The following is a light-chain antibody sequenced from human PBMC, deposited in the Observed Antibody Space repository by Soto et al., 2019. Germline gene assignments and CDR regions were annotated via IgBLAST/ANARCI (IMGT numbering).Light chain of an antibody. CDR1: QSVSSN. CDR3: QQYNTWPPIT. V-gene: IGKV3D-15*01. J-gene: IGKJ5*01. CDR2: DAS. Sequence: EIVMTQPPATLSVSPGERATLSCRASQSVSSNLAWYQQKPGQAPRLLIFDASTRATGIPARFSGSGSGTEFTLTISSLQSEDFAIYYCQQYNTWPPITFGQGTRLEIE.